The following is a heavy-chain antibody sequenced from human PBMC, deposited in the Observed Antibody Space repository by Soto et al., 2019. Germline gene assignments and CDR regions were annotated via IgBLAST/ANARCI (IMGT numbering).Heavy chain of an antibody. CDR3: ASMYYYGSGRYEYYYGMDV. Sequence: ASVKVSCKASGGTFSSYAISWVRQAPGQGLEWMGGIIPIFGTANYAQKFQGRVTITADESTSTAYMELSSLRSEDTAVYYCASMYYYGSGRYEYYYGMDVWGQGTKVTVSS. D-gene: IGHD3-10*01. V-gene: IGHV1-69*13. J-gene: IGHJ6*02. CDR1: GGTFSSYA. CDR2: IIPIFGTA.